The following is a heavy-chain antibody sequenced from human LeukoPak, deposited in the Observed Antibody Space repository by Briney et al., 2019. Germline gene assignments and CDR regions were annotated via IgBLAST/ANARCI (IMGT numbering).Heavy chain of an antibody. V-gene: IGHV1-69*05. D-gene: IGHD5-18*01. CDR1: GGTFSSYA. CDR2: IIPIFSTA. CDR3: ASQASYGYAFDY. Sequence: ASVKVSCKASGGTFSSYAISWVRQAPGQALEWMGGIIPIFSTANYAQKFQGRVTITTDESTSTAYMELSSLRSEDTAVYYCASQASYGYAFDYWGQGTLVTVSS. J-gene: IGHJ4*02.